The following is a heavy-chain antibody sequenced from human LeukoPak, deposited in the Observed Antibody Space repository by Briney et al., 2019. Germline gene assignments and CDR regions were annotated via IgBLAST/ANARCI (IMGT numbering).Heavy chain of an antibody. Sequence: GGSLRLSCAASGFIFNNYDLTWVRQAPGKGLEWVSTISDIGDKTYYADSVKGRFTISRDNSKNTLYLQMNSLRAEDTAVYYCAILSGYVLDYWGQGTLVTVSS. D-gene: IGHD5-12*01. CDR1: GFIFNNYD. CDR2: ISDIGDKT. CDR3: AILSGYVLDY. J-gene: IGHJ4*02. V-gene: IGHV3-23*01.